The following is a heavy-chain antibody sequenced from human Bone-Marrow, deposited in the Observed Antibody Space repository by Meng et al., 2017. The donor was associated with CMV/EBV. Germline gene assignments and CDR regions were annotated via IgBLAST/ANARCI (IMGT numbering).Heavy chain of an antibody. Sequence: GGSLRLSCAASGFTFSSSWMHWVCQAPGKGLEWVGFIRSKAYGGTTEYAASVKGRFTISRDDSKSIAYLQMNSLKTEDTAVYYCTRDPLRPAAGGYYYYYGMDVWGQGTTVTVSS. CDR1: GFTFSSSW. CDR2: IRSKAYGGTT. J-gene: IGHJ6*02. CDR3: TRDPLRPAAGGYYYYYGMDV. D-gene: IGHD2-2*01. V-gene: IGHV3-49*04.